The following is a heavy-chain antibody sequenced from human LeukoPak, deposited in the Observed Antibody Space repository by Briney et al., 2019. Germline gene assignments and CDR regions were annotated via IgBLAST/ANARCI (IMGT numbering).Heavy chain of an antibody. V-gene: IGHV6-1*01. Sequence: SQTLSLTCAISGYSVSSNSAAWNWIRQSPSRGLEWLGRTYYRSKWYNDYAVSVKSRITMNPDTSKNHFSLQLNSVTPEDTAVYYCARSPPLYDSSGYYHEDAFDIWGQGTMVTVSS. CDR2: TYYRSKWYN. CDR1: GYSVSSNSAA. J-gene: IGHJ3*02. CDR3: ARSPPLYDSSGYYHEDAFDI. D-gene: IGHD3-22*01.